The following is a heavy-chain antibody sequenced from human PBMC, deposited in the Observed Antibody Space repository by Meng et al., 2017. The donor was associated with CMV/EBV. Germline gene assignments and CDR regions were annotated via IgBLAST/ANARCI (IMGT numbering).Heavy chain of an antibody. CDR3: ARFHYYYGMDV. J-gene: IGHJ6*02. CDR1: GFTFSSYA. V-gene: IGHV3-72*01. CDR2: TRNKANSYTT. Sequence: GESLKISCAASGFTFSSYAMHWVRQAPGKGLEWVGRTRNKANSYTTEYAASVKGRFTISRDDSKNSLYLQMNSLKTEDTAVYYCARFHYYYGMDVWGQGTTVTVSS.